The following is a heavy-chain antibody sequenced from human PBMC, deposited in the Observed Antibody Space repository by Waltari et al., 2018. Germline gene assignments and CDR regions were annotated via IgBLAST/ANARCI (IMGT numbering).Heavy chain of an antibody. V-gene: IGHV1-2*02. CDR1: GYTFTGYY. J-gene: IGHJ4*02. D-gene: IGHD5-18*01. Sequence: QVQLVQSGAEVKKPGASVKVSCKASGYTFTGYYMHWVRQAPGQGLEWMGWINPNRGGTNYAQKLQGRVTMTRDTSISTAYMELSRLRSDDTAVYYCARGTQLWRGAGGTNFDYWGQGTLVTVSS. CDR2: INPNRGGT. CDR3: ARGTQLWRGAGGTNFDY.